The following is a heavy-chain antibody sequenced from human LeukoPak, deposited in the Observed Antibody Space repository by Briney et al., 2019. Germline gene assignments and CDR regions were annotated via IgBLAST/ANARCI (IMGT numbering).Heavy chain of an antibody. CDR1: GGSISSTSSY. J-gene: IGHJ4*02. CDR3: ARGQKYRNGYTVTELGSGYFDY. V-gene: IGHV4-39*07. D-gene: IGHD5-18*01. Sequence: SETLSLTCTISGGSISSTSSYWGWIRQPPGKGLEWIATIYYSGSTYYNASLKSRITIAVDTSKSQFSLKLSSVTAADTAVYYCARGQKYRNGYTVTELGSGYFDYWGQGTLVTVSS. CDR2: IYYSGST.